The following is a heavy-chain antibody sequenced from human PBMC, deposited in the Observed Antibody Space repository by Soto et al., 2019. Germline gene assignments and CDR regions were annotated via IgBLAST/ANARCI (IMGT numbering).Heavy chain of an antibody. Sequence: QVQLVQSGDEVRKPGSSVKVSCKASGYIFVNYGIAWVRQAPGQGLEWMGWISPYSGSTHYASKVQGRLTMTTDTSTSTAYMDLGILTSDDTAVYYCAMVDNYVTPTPQDVWGQGTTVTVSS. D-gene: IGHD3-16*01. CDR1: GYIFVNYG. V-gene: IGHV1-18*01. CDR3: AMVDNYVTPTPQDV. J-gene: IGHJ6*02. CDR2: ISPYSGST.